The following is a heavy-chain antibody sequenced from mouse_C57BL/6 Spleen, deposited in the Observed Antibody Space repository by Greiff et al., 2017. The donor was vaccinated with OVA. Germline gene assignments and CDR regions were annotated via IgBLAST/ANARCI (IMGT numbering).Heavy chain of an antibody. Sequence: EVKLVESGGGLVKPGGSLKLSCAASGFTFSSYTMSWVRQTPEKRLEWVATISGGGGNTYYPDSVKGRFTLSRDNAKNTLYLQMSSLRSEDTALYYCARHYYGSSSAWFADWGQGTLVTVSA. CDR3: ARHYYGSSSAWFAD. J-gene: IGHJ3*01. CDR2: ISGGGGNT. D-gene: IGHD1-1*01. CDR1: GFTFSSYT. V-gene: IGHV5-9*01.